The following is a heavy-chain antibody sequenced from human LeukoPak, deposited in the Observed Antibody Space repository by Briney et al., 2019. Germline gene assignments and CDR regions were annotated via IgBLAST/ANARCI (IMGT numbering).Heavy chain of an antibody. D-gene: IGHD3-9*01. CDR3: ARVDSKFYYYMDV. CDR2: ISSSSSYI. Sequence: PGGSLRLXCAASGFTFSSYSMNWVRQAPGKGLEWVSSISSSSSYIYYADSVKGRFTISRDNAKNSLYLQMNSLRAEDTAVYYCARVDSKFYYYMDVWGKGTTVTVSS. V-gene: IGHV3-21*01. CDR1: GFTFSSYS. J-gene: IGHJ6*03.